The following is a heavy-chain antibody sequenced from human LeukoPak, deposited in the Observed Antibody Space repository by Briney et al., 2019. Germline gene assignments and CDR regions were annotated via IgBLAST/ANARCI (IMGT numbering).Heavy chain of an antibody. CDR1: GFTSISYW. Sequence: PGGSLRLSCEASGFTSISYWMSWVRQAPGKGLEWVANIKQDGSEKYYVDSVKGRFIISRDNAKNSLYLQMNSLRAEDTAVYYCARARFETTVTTLVRKKDYYYYNMDVWGKGTTVTVSS. V-gene: IGHV3-7*01. CDR3: ARARFETTVTTLVRKKDYYYYNMDV. J-gene: IGHJ6*03. D-gene: IGHD4-17*01. CDR2: IKQDGSEK.